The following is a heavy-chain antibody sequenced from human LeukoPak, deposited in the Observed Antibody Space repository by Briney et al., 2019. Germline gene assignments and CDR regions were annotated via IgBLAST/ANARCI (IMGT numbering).Heavy chain of an antibody. CDR3: ARDTFQPGLIDS. J-gene: IGHJ4*02. CDR2: IKEDGTYT. D-gene: IGHD2-2*01. V-gene: IGHV3-74*01. CDR1: GFSFSKYW. Sequence: GGSLRLSCAASGFSFSKYWMHWVRQTPGEGLVWVSRIKEDGTYTSYADSVKGRFTISRDDARKTLYLQLSSLRVEDTAVYYCARDTFQPGLIDSWGQGTLVTVSS.